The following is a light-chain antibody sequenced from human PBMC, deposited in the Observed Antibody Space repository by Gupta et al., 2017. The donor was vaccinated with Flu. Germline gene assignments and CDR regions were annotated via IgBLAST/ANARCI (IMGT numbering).Light chain of an antibody. CDR1: QSISSY. J-gene: IGKJ1*01. CDR2: SAS. CDR3: QQSYSTPWT. V-gene: IGKV1-39*01. Sequence: DIQMTQSPSSLSASVGDRVTITCRASQSISSYLNWYQQKPRKAPKLLIYSASNLQNEVPSKFSGSGSGTDFTLTISSLQPDDFATYYCQQSYSTPWTFGQGTKVEI.